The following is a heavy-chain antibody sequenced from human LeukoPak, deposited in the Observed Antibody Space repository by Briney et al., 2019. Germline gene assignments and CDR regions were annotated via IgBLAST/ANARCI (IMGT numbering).Heavy chain of an antibody. D-gene: IGHD4-17*01. CDR2: IKQDGSEK. V-gene: IGHV3-7*04. Sequence: GGSLRLSCAASGFTFSSYGMHWVRQAPGKGLEWVANIKQDGSEKYYVDSVKGRFTISRDNAKNSLYLQMKSLRTEDTAVYYCARYGALDYWGQGTLVTVSS. CDR1: GFTFSSYG. CDR3: ARYGALDY. J-gene: IGHJ4*02.